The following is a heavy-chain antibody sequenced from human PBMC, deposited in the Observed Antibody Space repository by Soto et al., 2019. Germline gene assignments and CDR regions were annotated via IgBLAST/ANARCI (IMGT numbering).Heavy chain of an antibody. D-gene: IGHD2-15*01. J-gene: IGHJ6*02. Sequence: ASVKVSCKASGYTFTSYAMHWVRQAPGQRLEWMGWINAGNGNTKYSQKFQGRVTITRDTSASTAYMELSSLRSEDTAVYYRASYRRNCSGGSCPGGYYYYGMDVWGQGTTVTVSS. CDR1: GYTFTSYA. CDR3: ASYRRNCSGGSCPGGYYYYGMDV. CDR2: INAGNGNT. V-gene: IGHV1-3*01.